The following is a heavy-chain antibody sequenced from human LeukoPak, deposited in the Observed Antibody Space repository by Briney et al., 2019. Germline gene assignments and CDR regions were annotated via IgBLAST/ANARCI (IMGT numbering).Heavy chain of an antibody. J-gene: IGHJ6*02. CDR2: MNQDGSAK. CDR1: GFTCSDSW. D-gene: IGHD3-16*01. CDR3: ATYTHWVAGDV. Sequence: GGSLRLSCAASGFTCSDSWMSWVRQPPGKGLDWVANMNQDGSAKGYVDSVKGRFTISRDNARNSLYLQMSSLRPEDTAVYYCATYTHWVAGDVWGQGTTVTVSS. V-gene: IGHV3-7*01.